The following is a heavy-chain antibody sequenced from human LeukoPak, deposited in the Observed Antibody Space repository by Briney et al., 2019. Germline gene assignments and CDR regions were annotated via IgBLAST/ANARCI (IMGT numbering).Heavy chain of an antibody. CDR3: ARDQVPITAALTNWFDP. V-gene: IGHV1-2*02. CDR2: INPNSGGT. D-gene: IGHD6-13*01. J-gene: IGHJ5*02. Sequence: ASVKVSCKASGYTFTGYYMHWVRQAPGQGLEWMGWINPNSGGTNYAQKFQGRVTMTRDTSISTAYMELSRLRSDDTAMYYCARDQVPITAALTNWFDPWGQGTLVTVSS. CDR1: GYTFTGYY.